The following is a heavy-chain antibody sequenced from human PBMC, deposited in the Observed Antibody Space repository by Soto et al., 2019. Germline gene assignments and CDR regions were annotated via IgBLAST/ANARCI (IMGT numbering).Heavy chain of an antibody. CDR3: ARGKGYCTNGVCYTGAAFDI. Sequence: QVQLQESGPGLVKPSQTLSLTCTVSGGSISSGGYYWSWIRQHPGKGLEWIGYIYYSGSTYYNPSLKSRVTISVDTSKNQSSLKLSSVTAADTAVYYCARGKGYCTNGVCYTGAAFDIWGQGTMVTVSS. V-gene: IGHV4-31*03. CDR1: GGSISSGGYY. J-gene: IGHJ3*02. CDR2: IYYSGST. D-gene: IGHD2-8*01.